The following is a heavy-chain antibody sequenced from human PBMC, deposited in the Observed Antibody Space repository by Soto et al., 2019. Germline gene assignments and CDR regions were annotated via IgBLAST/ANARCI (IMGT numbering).Heavy chain of an antibody. Sequence: QVQLRRWGAGLLKPSETLSLTCAVYGGSFSGYYWTWIRQPPGKGLEWIGEINHRGSTNDNPSLKSRVTISVDTSKNQFSLNLRSVTAADTAVYYCARLVEYSGSIDYWGQGSLVTVSS. J-gene: IGHJ4*02. CDR1: GGSFSGYY. D-gene: IGHD5-12*01. CDR2: INHRGST. CDR3: ARLVEYSGSIDY. V-gene: IGHV4-34*01.